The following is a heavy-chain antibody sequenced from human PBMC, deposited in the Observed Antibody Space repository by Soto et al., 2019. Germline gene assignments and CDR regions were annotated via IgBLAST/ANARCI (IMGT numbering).Heavy chain of an antibody. CDR1: GGSISSYY. J-gene: IGHJ6*02. Sequence: QVQLQESGPGLVKPSETLSLTCTVSGGSISSYYWSWIRQPPGKGLEWIGYIYYSGSTNYNPSLKSRVTIAVDTSQNQFSLKLSSVAAADTAVYYCARDTPVRYYYYGMDVWGQGTTVTVSS. V-gene: IGHV4-59*01. CDR2: IYYSGST. D-gene: IGHD3-10*01. CDR3: ARDTPVRYYYYGMDV.